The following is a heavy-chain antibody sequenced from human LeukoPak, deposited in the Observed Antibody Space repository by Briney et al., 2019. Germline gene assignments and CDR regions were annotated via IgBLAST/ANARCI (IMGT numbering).Heavy chain of an antibody. CDR3: VRDSRYGSGWFEDGLDF. V-gene: IGHV4-59*02. D-gene: IGHD6-13*01. CDR1: GDSVRSYY. Sequence: PSEILSLTCTVSGDSVRSYYWSWIRQPPGQGLEWLGHINDRGSTNYNPSLQGRVTIPIDTSKNQFSLKVNSVTAADTAVYYCVRDSRYGSGWFEDGLDFWGQGTTVTVSS. J-gene: IGHJ6*02. CDR2: INDRGST.